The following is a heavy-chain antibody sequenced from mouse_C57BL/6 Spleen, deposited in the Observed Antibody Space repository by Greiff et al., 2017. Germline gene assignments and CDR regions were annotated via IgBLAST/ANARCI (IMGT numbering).Heavy chain of an antibody. Sequence: QVQLKQSGAELAKPGASVKLSCKASGYTFTSYWMHWVKQRPGQGLEWIGYINPSSGYTKYNQKFKDKATLTEDKSSSTAYMQLSSLTYEDSAVYYCARELSYYAMDYWGQGTSVTVSS. CDR3: ARELSYYAMDY. V-gene: IGHV1-7*01. CDR2: INPSSGYT. D-gene: IGHD3-3*01. J-gene: IGHJ4*01. CDR1: GYTFTSYW.